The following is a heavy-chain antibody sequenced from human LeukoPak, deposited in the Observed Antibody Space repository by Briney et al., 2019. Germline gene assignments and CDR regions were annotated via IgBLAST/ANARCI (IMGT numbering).Heavy chain of an antibody. V-gene: IGHV3-7*01. CDR2: IHPDGSVK. CDR1: GLAFKNYW. J-gene: IGHJ1*01. CDR3: ASTFPYCGDGSCAL. D-gene: IGHD2-15*01. Sequence: GGSLRLSCLGTGLAFKNYWMTSVRQAPGKGLESVANIHPDGSVKNYVDAVRGRFTISRDNAKNSLYLQLDNLRADDTAAYYCASTFPYCGDGSCALGGQGTLVIVSS.